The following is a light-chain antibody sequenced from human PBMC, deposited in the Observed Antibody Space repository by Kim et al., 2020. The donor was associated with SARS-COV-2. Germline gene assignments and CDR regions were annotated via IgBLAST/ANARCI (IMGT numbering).Light chain of an antibody. Sequence: SSELTQDPAVSVALGQTVRITCQGDSLRSYYASWYQQKPGQAPVLVIYGKNNRPSGIPDRFSGSSSGNTASLTITGAQAEDEADYYCHSRDRRGNPLFGG. J-gene: IGLJ3*02. CDR3: HSRDRRGNPL. CDR2: GKN. V-gene: IGLV3-19*01. CDR1: SLRSYY.